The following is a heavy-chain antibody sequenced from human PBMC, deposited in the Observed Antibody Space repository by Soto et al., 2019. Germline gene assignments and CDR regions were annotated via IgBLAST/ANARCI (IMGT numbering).Heavy chain of an antibody. CDR1: GFTFSSYA. V-gene: IGHV3-23*01. J-gene: IGHJ3*02. D-gene: IGHD6-19*01. CDR2: ISGSGGST. Sequence: GGSLRLSCAASGFTFSSYAMSWVRQAPGKGLEWVSAISGSGGSTYYADSVKGRFTISRDNSKNTLYLQMNSLRAEDTAVYYCAKDRMGYSSGPFDAFDIWGQGTMVTVSS. CDR3: AKDRMGYSSGPFDAFDI.